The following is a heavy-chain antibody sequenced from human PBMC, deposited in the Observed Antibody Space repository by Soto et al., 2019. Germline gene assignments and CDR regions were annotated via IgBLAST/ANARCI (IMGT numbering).Heavy chain of an antibody. V-gene: IGHV1-8*01. CDR3: AKSGKAMRDAHEI. Sequence: GSSVKVSWKASGYTFTSYDINWVRQATGQGLEWMGWMNPNSGNTGYAQKFQGRVTMTRNTSISTAYMELSRLRSEDTAVYYCAKSGKAMRDAHEIWAQGSFVTV. CDR1: GYTFTSYD. J-gene: IGHJ3*02. CDR2: MNPNSGNT.